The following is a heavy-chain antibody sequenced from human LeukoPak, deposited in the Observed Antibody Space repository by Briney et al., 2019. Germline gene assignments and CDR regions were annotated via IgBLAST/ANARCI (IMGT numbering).Heavy chain of an antibody. Sequence: PSETLSLTCTVSGGSISSYYWSWIRQPPGKGLEWIGYIYYSGSTNYNPSLKSRVTISVDTSKNQFSLKLSSVTAADTAVYYCARSSHIVAMKHWFDPWGQGTLVTVSS. V-gene: IGHV4-59*01. J-gene: IGHJ5*02. D-gene: IGHD5-12*01. CDR2: IYYSGST. CDR1: GGSISSYY. CDR3: ARSSHIVAMKHWFDP.